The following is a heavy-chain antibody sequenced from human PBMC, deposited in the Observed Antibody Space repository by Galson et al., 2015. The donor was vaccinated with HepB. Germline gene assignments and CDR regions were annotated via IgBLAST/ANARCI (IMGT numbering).Heavy chain of an antibody. CDR2: IYGSGTT. Sequence: TLSLTCSVSGDSITTENYYWNWLRQPAGGELEWIGRIYGSGTTYNNPSLNSRVTMSLDRYNNQFSLNMISMTAADSAVYYCARGRNGHNDFDSWGQGTLVTVSS. CDR3: ARGRNGHNDFDS. CDR1: GDSITTENYY. D-gene: IGHD5-24*01. J-gene: IGHJ4*02. V-gene: IGHV4-61*02.